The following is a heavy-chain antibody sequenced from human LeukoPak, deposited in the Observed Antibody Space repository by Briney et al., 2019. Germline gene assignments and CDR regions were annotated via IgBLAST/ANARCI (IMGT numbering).Heavy chain of an antibody. J-gene: IGHJ4*02. D-gene: IGHD2-21*01. Sequence: GGSLRLSCAASGFTFSNYDMYWVRQAPSKGLEWVAFIDYDGTVKYYEDSVKGRFTISRDNSKHTVYLQMNRLRTEDTAIYYCARKFVDYWGQGTLVTVSS. V-gene: IGHV3-30*02. CDR1: GFTFSNYD. CDR2: IDYDGTVK. CDR3: ARKFVDY.